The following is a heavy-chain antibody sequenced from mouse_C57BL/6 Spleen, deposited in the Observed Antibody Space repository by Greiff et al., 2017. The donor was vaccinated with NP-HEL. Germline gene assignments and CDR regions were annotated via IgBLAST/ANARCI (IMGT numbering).Heavy chain of an antibody. CDR2: IDPSDSYT. J-gene: IGHJ2*01. CDR1: GYTFTSYW. Sequence: QVQLQQPGAELVKPGASVKLSCKASGYTFTSYWMQWVKQRPGQGLEWIGEIDPSDSYTNYNQKFKGKATLTVDTSSSTAYMQLSSLTSEDSAVYYCARGSSGYFDYWGQGTTLTVSS. D-gene: IGHD3-2*02. V-gene: IGHV1-50*01. CDR3: ARGSSGYFDY.